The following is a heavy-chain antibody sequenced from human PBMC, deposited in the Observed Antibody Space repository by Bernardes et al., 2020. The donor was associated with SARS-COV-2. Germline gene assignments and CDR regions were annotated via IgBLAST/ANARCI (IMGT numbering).Heavy chain of an antibody. D-gene: IGHD3-22*01. Sequence: ASVKVSCKVSGYTLTELSMHWVRQAPGKGLEWMGGFDPEDGETIYAQKFQGRVTMTEDTSTDTAYMELSSLRSEDTAVYYCATPGANYYDSSGYLNRLDYWGQGTLVTVSS. CDR2: FDPEDGET. V-gene: IGHV1-24*01. CDR1: GYTLTELS. J-gene: IGHJ4*02. CDR3: ATPGANYYDSSGYLNRLDY.